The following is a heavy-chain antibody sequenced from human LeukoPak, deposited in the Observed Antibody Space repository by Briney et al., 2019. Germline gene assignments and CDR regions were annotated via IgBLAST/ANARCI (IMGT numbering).Heavy chain of an antibody. D-gene: IGHD6-13*01. V-gene: IGHV1-2*02. J-gene: IGHJ4*02. CDR2: INPNGGGT. Sequence: APVKVSCKASGYTFTCYYMHWVRQAPGQGLEWMGWINPNGGGTNYAQKFQGRVTMTRDTSISTAYMELSRLRSDDTAVYYCARRIAAAGTRDRRSFDYWGQGTLVTVSS. CDR1: GYTFTCYY. CDR3: ARRIAAAGTRDRRSFDY.